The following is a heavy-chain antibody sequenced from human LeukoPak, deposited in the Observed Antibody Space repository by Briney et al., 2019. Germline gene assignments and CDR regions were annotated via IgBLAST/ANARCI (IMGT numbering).Heavy chain of an antibody. CDR1: GGTFSSYA. V-gene: IGHV3-23*01. D-gene: IGHD6-13*01. J-gene: IGHJ4*02. CDR3: AKDRGYSSSEPY. Sequence: ASVKVSCKASGGTFSSYAMSWVRQAPGKGLEWVSAISGSGGSTYYADSVKGRFTISRDNSKNTLYLQMNSLRAEDTAVYYCAKDRGYSSSEPYWGQGTLVTVSS. CDR2: ISGSGGST.